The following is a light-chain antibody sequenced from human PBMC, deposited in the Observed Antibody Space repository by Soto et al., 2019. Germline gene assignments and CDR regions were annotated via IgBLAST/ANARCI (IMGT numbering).Light chain of an antibody. J-gene: IGKJ3*01. CDR3: QQDGSSPFT. CDR1: QSVSSSY. Sequence: EIVLTQSPGTLSLSPGERATLSCRASQSVSSSYLAWYQQKPGQAPRLLIYGASSRATGIPDRFSGSGSGKDFTLTISRLEPEDFAVYYCQQDGSSPFTFGPGTKVDIK. V-gene: IGKV3-20*01. CDR2: GAS.